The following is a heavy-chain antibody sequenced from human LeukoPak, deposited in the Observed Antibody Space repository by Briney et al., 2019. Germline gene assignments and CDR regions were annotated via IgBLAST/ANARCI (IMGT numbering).Heavy chain of an antibody. J-gene: IGHJ4*02. CDR2: IYTTGST. Sequence: SETLSLTCTVSSGSITSGNNYWTWVRQPAGKGLEWVGHIYTTGSTTGRTNYSPSLKSRVTISVDTSKNQFSLKLSSVTAADTAVYYCARVAAAGSFDYWGQGTLVTVSS. D-gene: IGHD6-13*01. V-gene: IGHV4-61*09. CDR1: SGSITSGNNY. CDR3: ARVAAAGSFDY.